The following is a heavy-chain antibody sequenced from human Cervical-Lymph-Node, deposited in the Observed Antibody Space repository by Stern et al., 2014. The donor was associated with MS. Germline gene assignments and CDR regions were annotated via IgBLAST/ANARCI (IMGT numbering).Heavy chain of an antibody. J-gene: IGHJ4*02. D-gene: IGHD2-21*02. CDR3: ARGFCGGDCYTLDY. V-gene: IGHV3-33*01. Sequence: VQLLESGGGVVQPGRSLRLSCAASGFTFSSYGMHWVRQAPGKGLEGVAVIGYDGSNKYYADSVKGRFTISRDNSKNTLYLQMNSLRAEDTAVYYCARGFCGGDCYTLDYWGQGTLVTVSS. CDR1: GFTFSSYG. CDR2: IGYDGSNK.